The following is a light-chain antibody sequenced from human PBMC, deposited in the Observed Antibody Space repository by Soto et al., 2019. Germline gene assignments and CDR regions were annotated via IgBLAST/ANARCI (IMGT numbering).Light chain of an antibody. CDR2: GAS. V-gene: IGKV3D-20*02. J-gene: IGKJ4*01. CDR3: QQRSNWPT. CDR1: QTVRSSS. Sequence: EIVLTQSPGTLSVSPGERATLSCRASQTVRSSSLAWYQQKPGQAPRLLIYGASGRATGIPDKFSGSGSGTDFTLTISRLEPEDFAVYYCQQRSNWPTFGGGTKVEIK.